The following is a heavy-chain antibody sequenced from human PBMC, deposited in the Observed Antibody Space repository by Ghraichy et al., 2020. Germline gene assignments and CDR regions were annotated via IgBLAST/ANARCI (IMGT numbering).Heavy chain of an antibody. CDR2: IVVGSGNT. Sequence: SVKVSCKASGFTFTSSAVQWVRQARGQRLEWIGWIVVGSGNTNYAQKFQERVTITRDMSTSTAYMELSSLRSEDTAVYYCAAGGTYYDFWSGYYILDAFDIWGQGTMVTVSS. CDR1: GFTFTSSA. J-gene: IGHJ3*02. D-gene: IGHD3-3*01. CDR3: AAGGTYYDFWSGYYILDAFDI. V-gene: IGHV1-58*01.